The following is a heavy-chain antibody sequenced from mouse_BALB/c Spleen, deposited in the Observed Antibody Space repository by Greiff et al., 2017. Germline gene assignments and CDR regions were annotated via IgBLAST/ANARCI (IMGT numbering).Heavy chain of an antibody. CDR1: GFTFSSYT. CDR2: ISNGGGST. V-gene: IGHV5-12-2*01. J-gene: IGHJ2*01. Sequence: VESGGGLVQPGGSLKLSCAASGFTFSSYTMSWVRQTPEKRLEWVAYISNGGGSTYYPDTVKGRFTISRDNAKNTLYLQMSSLKSEDTAMYYCARQGDYYDYWGQGTTLTVSS. CDR3: ARQGDYYDY.